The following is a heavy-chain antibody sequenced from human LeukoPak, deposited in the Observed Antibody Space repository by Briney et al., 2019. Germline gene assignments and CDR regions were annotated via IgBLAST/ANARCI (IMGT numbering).Heavy chain of an antibody. D-gene: IGHD3/OR15-3a*01. CDR1: GGSISSNSYY. CDR3: ARWRTARTGFDY. CDR2: IYYSGSP. J-gene: IGHJ4*02. Sequence: KPSETLSLTCTVSGGSISSNSYYWGWLRQPPGKGLEWIGSIYYSGSPYYNPSLKSRVTISVDTSKNQFSLKVISVTAADTAVYYCARWRTARTGFDYWGQGTLVTVSS. V-gene: IGHV4-39*01.